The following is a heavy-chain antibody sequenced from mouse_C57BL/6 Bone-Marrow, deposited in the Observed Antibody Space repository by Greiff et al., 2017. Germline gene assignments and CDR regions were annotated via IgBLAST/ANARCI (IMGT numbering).Heavy chain of an antibody. CDR1: GYTFTSYW. D-gene: IGHD2-5*01. V-gene: IGHV1-69*01. J-gene: IGHJ3*01. Sequence: QVQLKQPGAELVMPGASVKLSCKASGYTFTSYWMHWVKQRPGQGLEWIGEIDPSDSYTNYTQKFKGKSTLTVDKSSSTAYMQLSSLTSEDSAVYYCARSGSNYVFAYWGQGTLVTVSA. CDR3: ARSGSNYVFAY. CDR2: IDPSDSYT.